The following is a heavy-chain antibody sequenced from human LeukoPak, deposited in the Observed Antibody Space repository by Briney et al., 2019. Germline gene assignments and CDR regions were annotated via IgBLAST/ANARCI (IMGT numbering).Heavy chain of an antibody. CDR2: IIPIFGTA. Sequence: GASLKVSCKPSVGTFISYAISWGRQAPGQGLEWMGGIIPIFGTANYAQKFQGRVTITADESTSTAYMDLSSLRSEDTAVYYCARDVGAIDYWGQGTLVTVSS. CDR3: ARDVGAIDY. V-gene: IGHV1-69*01. D-gene: IGHD1-26*01. CDR1: VGTFISYA. J-gene: IGHJ4*02.